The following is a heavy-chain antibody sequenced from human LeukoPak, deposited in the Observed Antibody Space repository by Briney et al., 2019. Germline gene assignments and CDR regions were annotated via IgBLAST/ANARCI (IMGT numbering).Heavy chain of an antibody. Sequence: GGSLRLSCAASGFTFSSYWMSWVRQAPGKGLEWVANIKQDGSEKYYVDSVKGRFTISRDNAKNSLYLQMNSLRAEDTAVYYCARDSGGSYYDAFDIWGQGTMVTVSS. CDR2: IKQDGSEK. V-gene: IGHV3-7*01. J-gene: IGHJ3*02. CDR1: GFTFSSYW. CDR3: ARDSGGSYYDAFDI. D-gene: IGHD1-26*01.